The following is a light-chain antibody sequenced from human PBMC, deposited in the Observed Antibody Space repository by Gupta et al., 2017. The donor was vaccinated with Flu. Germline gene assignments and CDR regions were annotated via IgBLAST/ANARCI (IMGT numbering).Light chain of an antibody. CDR2: DVR. CDR1: STDIGANDF. V-gene: IGLV2-11*01. J-gene: IGLJ3*02. CDR3: CAYSGTDWV. Sequence: SALTQPRSVSGSPGQSVTISCTGTSTDIGANDFVPWYQHHPGKVPKLLIYDVRRRPAGVPDLFSGSKSGNTATLTIAGRQAEDEDDYYCCAYSGTDWVFGGGTKLTVL.